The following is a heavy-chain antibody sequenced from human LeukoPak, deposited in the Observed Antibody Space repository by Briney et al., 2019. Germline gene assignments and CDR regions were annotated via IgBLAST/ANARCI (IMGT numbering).Heavy chain of an antibody. CDR1: GGSISSYY. Sequence: SETLSLTCTVSGGSISSYYWSWIRQPAGKGLELIGRIYTSGSTNYNPSLKSRVTMSVDTSKNQFSLKLSSVTAADTAVYYCAAAYCTNGVCSDAFDIWGQGTMVTVSS. CDR3: AAAYCTNGVCSDAFDI. D-gene: IGHD2-8*01. V-gene: IGHV4-4*07. J-gene: IGHJ3*02. CDR2: IYTSGST.